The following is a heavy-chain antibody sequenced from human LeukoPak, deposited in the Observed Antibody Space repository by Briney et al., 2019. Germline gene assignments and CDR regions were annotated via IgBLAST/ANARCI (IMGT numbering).Heavy chain of an antibody. CDR2: IKPDGGEK. V-gene: IGHV3-7*04. CDR1: GXTFSRFW. Sequence: GGSLRLSCAASGXTFSRFWMGWVRQAPGKGLEWVANIKPDGGEKNYGDSVRGRFTISRDNARNSLSLQMNSLRAEDTAVYYCARENYFDYWGQGILVTVSS. CDR3: ARENYFDY. J-gene: IGHJ4*02.